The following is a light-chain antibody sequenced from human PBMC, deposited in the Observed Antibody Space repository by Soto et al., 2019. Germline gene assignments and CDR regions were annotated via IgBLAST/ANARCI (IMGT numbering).Light chain of an antibody. CDR2: GAS. CDR3: QQYGTSPPT. V-gene: IGKV3-20*01. J-gene: IGKJ3*01. Sequence: EIVLTQSPGTLSLSPGERATLSCRASQSVSRNSLAWYQQQPGQAPRLLIYGASSRATDIADRFSGSESGTDFALIVSRLEPEDFAVYFCQQYGTSPPTFGPGTKVDIK. CDR1: QSVSRNS.